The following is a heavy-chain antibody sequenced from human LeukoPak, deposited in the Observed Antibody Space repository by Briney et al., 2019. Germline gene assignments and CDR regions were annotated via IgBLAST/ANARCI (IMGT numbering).Heavy chain of an antibody. CDR3: ARRGIAAAGLDYYYGMDV. Sequence: PSETLSLTCTVSGGSISSYYWSWIRQPPGKGLEWIGHIYGSGSTNYNPSLKSRVTLSVDTSKNQFSLKLSSVTAADTAVYYCARRGIAAAGLDYYYGMDVWGQGTTVTVSS. CDR2: IYGSGST. D-gene: IGHD6-13*01. J-gene: IGHJ6*02. V-gene: IGHV4-59*01. CDR1: GGSISSYY.